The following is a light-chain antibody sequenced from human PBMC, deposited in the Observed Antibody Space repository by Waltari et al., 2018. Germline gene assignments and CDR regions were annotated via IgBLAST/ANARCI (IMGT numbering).Light chain of an antibody. J-gene: IGKJ1*01. V-gene: IGKV1-12*01. CDR3: QQGDSFPPT. CDR2: GAS. Sequence: DIQMTQSPSSVSAAVGDRVSITCRASQVINNWLAWYQQKPGKAPKLLIYGASVLQSGVPSRFSGSGSGTDFTLTISNLQPEDFATYFCQQGDSFPPTFGQGTKVEV. CDR1: QVINNW.